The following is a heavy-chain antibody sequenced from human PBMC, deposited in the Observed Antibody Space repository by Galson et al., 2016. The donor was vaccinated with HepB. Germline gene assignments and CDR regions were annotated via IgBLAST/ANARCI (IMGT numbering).Heavy chain of an antibody. CDR3: ARWLRGGGGGWFDS. D-gene: IGHD3-10*01. Sequence: PALVKPTQTLTLTCTFSGFSLSTSGVGVGWIRQPPGKALEWLALIYWGDDTAQSPSLRSSLTITKDTPKNQGVLTMTNLAPVDTATYYWARWLRGGGGGWFDSWGQGTLVTVSS. CDR2: IYWGDDT. J-gene: IGHJ5*01. V-gene: IGHV2-5*02. CDR1: GFSLSTSGVG.